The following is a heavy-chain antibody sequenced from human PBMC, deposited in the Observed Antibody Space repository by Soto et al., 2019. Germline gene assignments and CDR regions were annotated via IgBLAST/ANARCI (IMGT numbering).Heavy chain of an antibody. CDR1: GFTFGSYA. V-gene: IGHV3-23*01. Sequence: GGSLRLSCAASGFTFGSYAMTWVRQAPGKGLEWVSSISGSGDSTYYADPVKGRFTVFRDNFQSTLYLQLNSLRAEDTAVYYCAKEGLPSAIRVYFDYWGQGSLVTVSS. CDR3: AKEGLPSAIRVYFDY. J-gene: IGHJ4*02. CDR2: ISGSGDST. D-gene: IGHD2-21*02.